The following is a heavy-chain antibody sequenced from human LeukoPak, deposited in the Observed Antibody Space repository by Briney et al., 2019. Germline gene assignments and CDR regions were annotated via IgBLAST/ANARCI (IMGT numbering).Heavy chain of an antibody. CDR3: ARGEHIVVVTAIPAGAFDI. CDR1: GYTFTSYG. V-gene: IGHV1-18*01. CDR2: ISAYNGNT. J-gene: IGHJ3*02. Sequence: ASVKVSCKASGYTFTSYGISWVRQAPGQGLEWMGWISAYNGNTNYAQKLQGRVTMTTDTSTSTAYMGLRSLRSDDTAVYYCARGEHIVVVTAIPAGAFDIWGQGTMVTVSS. D-gene: IGHD2-21*02.